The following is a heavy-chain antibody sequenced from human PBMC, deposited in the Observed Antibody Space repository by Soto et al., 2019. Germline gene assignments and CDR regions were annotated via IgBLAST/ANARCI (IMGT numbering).Heavy chain of an antibody. CDR3: AKSKESILGYCSGGSCYPYYYFDY. V-gene: IGHV3-23*01. CDR1: EFTFSSYA. Sequence: GGSLRLSCAASEFTFSSYAMSGVGQAPGKGLEWVSAISGSGGSTYYADSVKGRFTISRDNSKNTLYLQMNSLRAEDTAVYYCAKSKESILGYCSGGSCYPYYYFDYWGQGTLVTVSS. D-gene: IGHD2-15*01. J-gene: IGHJ4*02. CDR2: ISGSGGST.